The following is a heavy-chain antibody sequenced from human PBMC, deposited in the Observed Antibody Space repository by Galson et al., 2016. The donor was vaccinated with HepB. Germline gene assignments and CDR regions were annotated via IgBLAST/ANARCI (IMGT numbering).Heavy chain of an antibody. CDR1: GYNSPLYG. V-gene: IGHV1-18*01. D-gene: IGHD3-9*01. CDR3: ARGGANFDWILDF. J-gene: IGHJ4*02. Sequence: SVKVSCKASGYNSPLYGITWVRQAPGQGLEWMGWISAYNGDTNYAQKFQGRVTMTTDKSTSTAYMDLRSLKSDDTAVYFCARGGANFDWILDFWGPGTLVTVS. CDR2: ISAYNGDT.